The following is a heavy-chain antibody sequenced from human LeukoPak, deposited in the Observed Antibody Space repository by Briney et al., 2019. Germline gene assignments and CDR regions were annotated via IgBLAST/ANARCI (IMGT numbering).Heavy chain of an antibody. CDR2: IYYSGST. CDR1: GGSISSYY. CDR3: AKGYIQLWWFDY. J-gene: IGHJ4*02. Sequence: SETLSLTCTVSGGSISSYYWSWIRQPPGKGLEWIGYIYYSGSTNYNPSLKSRVTISVDTSKNQFSLKLSSVTAADTAVYYCAKGYIQLWWFDYWGQGTLVTVSS. V-gene: IGHV4-59*01. D-gene: IGHD2-21*01.